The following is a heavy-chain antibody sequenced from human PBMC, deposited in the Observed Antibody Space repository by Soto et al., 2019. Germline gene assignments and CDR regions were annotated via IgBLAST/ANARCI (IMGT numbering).Heavy chain of an antibody. CDR1: GYTFTSYY. CDR2: INPSGGST. J-gene: IGHJ4*02. V-gene: IGHV1-46*01. D-gene: IGHD3-10*01. Sequence: QVQLVQSGAEVKKPGASVKVSCKASGYTFTSYYMHWVRQAPGQGLEWMGIINPSGGSTSYAQKFQGRVTMTRDTSTSTVYMELSSLRSEDTAVYYCARDRRRSPLPGASGYWGQGTLVTVSS. CDR3: ARDRRRSPLPGASGY.